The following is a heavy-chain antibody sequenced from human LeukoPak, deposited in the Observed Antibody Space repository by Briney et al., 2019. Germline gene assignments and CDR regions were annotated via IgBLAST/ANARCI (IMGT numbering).Heavy chain of an antibody. CDR2: IYYSGST. V-gene: IGHV4-59*01. CDR1: GDSISSYY. Sequence: SETLSLTCTVSGDSISSYYWSWIRQPPGKGLEWIGYIYYSGSTNYNPSLKSQVTISVDTSKNQFSLKLSSVTAADTAVYYCASSSSYDAFDIWGQGTMVTVSS. CDR3: ASSSSYDAFDI. D-gene: IGHD6-13*01. J-gene: IGHJ3*02.